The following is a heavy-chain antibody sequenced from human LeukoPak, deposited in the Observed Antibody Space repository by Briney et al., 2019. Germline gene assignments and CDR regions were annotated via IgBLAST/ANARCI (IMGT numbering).Heavy chain of an antibody. CDR1: GGSISSSNYY. D-gene: IGHD2-2*01. V-gene: IGHV4-39*02. Sequence: SETLSLTCTVSGGSISSSNYYWGWIRQPPGKGLEWIASIHYSETTYYNPSLKSRVTISVDTSKDHFSLKLSSVTAADTAVYYCARGPTYQPIDYWGQGTLVTVSS. CDR2: IHYSETT. J-gene: IGHJ4*02. CDR3: ARGPTYQPIDY.